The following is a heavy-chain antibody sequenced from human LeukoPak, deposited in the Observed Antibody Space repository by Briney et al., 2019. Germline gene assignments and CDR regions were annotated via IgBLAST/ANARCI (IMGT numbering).Heavy chain of an antibody. CDR2: IYSGGSI. Sequence: GGSLRLSCAASGFTVSNNYMSWVRQAPGKGLEWVSVIYSGGSIYYADSVKGRFTISRDNSKNTLYLQMNNLRAEDTAVYYCARGGGSYYVTDHWGQGILVTVSS. CDR1: GFTVSNNY. CDR3: ARGGGSYYVTDH. J-gene: IGHJ4*02. V-gene: IGHV3-53*01. D-gene: IGHD1-26*01.